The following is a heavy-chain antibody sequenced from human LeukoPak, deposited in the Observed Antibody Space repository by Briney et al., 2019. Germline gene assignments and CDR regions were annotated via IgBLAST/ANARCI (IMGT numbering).Heavy chain of an antibody. D-gene: IGHD6-19*01. J-gene: IGHJ5*02. V-gene: IGHV4-59*08. CDR3: ARPLGYSSGHLGFDP. CDR1: GGSISRYY. Sequence: SETLSLTCTVSGGSISRYYWSWIRQPPGKGPEWIGYIFYTGSTNYNPSLKTRVTISVDTSKHQFCLPVSSVTAADTARYFCARPLGYSSGHLGFDPWGQGTLVTVSS. CDR2: IFYTGST.